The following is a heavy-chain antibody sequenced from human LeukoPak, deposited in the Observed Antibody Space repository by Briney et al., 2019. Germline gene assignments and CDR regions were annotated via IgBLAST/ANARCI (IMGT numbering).Heavy chain of an antibody. CDR2: IWYDGSNK. CDR1: GFTFSSYG. J-gene: IGHJ4*02. CDR3: AKDQRIAAAPYYFDY. Sequence: PGGSLRLSCAASGFTFSSYGMHWVRQAPGKGREWVAVIWYDGSNKYYADSVKGRFTISRDNSKNTLYLQMNSLRAEDTAVYYCAKDQRIAAAPYYFDYWGQGTLVTVSS. V-gene: IGHV3-33*06. D-gene: IGHD6-13*01.